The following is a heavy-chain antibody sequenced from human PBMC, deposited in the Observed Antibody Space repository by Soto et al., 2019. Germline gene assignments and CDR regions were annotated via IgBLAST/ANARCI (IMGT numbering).Heavy chain of an antibody. CDR1: GFTFSSYS. CDR3: ARVQINGMDV. Sequence: EVQLVESGGGLVKPGGSLRLSCAASGFTFSSYSMNWVRQAPGKGLEWVSSISSSSSYIYYADSVKGRVTISRDNAKNSLYLQMNSLRAEDTAVYYCARVQINGMDVWGQGTTVTVSS. V-gene: IGHV3-21*01. J-gene: IGHJ6*02. CDR2: ISSSSSYI.